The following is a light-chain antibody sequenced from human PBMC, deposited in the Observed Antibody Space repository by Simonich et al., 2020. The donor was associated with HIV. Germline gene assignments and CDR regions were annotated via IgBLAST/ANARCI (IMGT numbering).Light chain of an antibody. CDR3: QQYYSTPFT. V-gene: IGKV4-1*01. CDR2: WAS. J-gene: IGKJ3*01. Sequence: DIVMTHSPDSLAVSLGERATINCKSSQSVLYSSNNKNYFAWSQQKPGQPPKLLIYWASTRESGVPDRFSGSGSGTDFTLTISSLQAEDVAVYYCQQYYSTPFTFGPGTKVDI. CDR1: QSVLYSSNNKNY.